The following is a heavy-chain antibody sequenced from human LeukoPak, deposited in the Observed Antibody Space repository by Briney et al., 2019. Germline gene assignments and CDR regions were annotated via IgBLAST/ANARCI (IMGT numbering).Heavy chain of an antibody. Sequence: GGSLRLSCAASGFTFSTYWMTWVRQAPGKGLEWVANIKKDGSEKYYVDSVKGRFTISRDNAKNTLYLQMNSLRAEDTAVYYCARAVLTSWGYYFDYWGQGTLVTVSS. J-gene: IGHJ4*02. CDR2: IKKDGSEK. CDR1: GFTFSTYW. D-gene: IGHD3-16*01. V-gene: IGHV3-7*02. CDR3: ARAVLTSWGYYFDY.